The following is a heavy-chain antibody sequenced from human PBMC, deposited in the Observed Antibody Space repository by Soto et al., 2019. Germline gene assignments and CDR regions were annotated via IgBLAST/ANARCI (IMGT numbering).Heavy chain of an antibody. V-gene: IGHV3-74*01. CDR1: GFTFSSYW. Sequence: EVQLVESGGGLVQHGGSLRLSCAASGFTFSSYWMYWVRQAPGKGLVWVSRTNSDGSDTSYADSVKGRFTISRDNAKNTLYLQMNSLRAEDTAVYYCARDRGWSLFDYWGQGTLVTVSS. D-gene: IGHD6-19*01. CDR3: ARDRGWSLFDY. J-gene: IGHJ4*02. CDR2: TNSDGSDT.